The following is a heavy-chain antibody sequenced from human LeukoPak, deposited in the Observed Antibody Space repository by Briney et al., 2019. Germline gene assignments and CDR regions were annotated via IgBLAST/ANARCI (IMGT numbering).Heavy chain of an antibody. D-gene: IGHD2-21*02. J-gene: IGHJ6*02. CDR2: IYYSGST. Sequence: SETLSLTCTVSGGSISSYYWSWIRQPPGKGLEGIGYIYYSGSTNYNPSLKSRVTISVDTSKNQFSLKLSSVTAADTAVYYCARQGDCGGDCYFPYYYYGMDVWGQGTTVTVSS. CDR3: ARQGDCGGDCYFPYYYYGMDV. CDR1: GGSISSYY. V-gene: IGHV4-59*08.